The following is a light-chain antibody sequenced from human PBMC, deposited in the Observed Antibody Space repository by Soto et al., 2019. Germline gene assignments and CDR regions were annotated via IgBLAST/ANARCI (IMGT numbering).Light chain of an antibody. V-gene: IGLV2-23*03. CDR1: SSDVGSYNL. CDR3: CSYAGGSTFGGI. Sequence: QSVLTQPASVSGSPGQSITISCTGTSSDVGSYNLVSWYQQHPGKAPKLMIFEGSKRPSGVSNRFSGSKSGNTASLTISGLQAEDEADYYCCSYAGGSTFGGIFGGGTKLTVL. CDR2: EGS. J-gene: IGLJ2*01.